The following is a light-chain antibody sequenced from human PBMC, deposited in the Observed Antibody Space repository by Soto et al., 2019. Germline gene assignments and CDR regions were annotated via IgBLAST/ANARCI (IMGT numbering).Light chain of an antibody. Sequence: DVVMTQSPLSLPVTLGQPASISCRSSQSLVYGRGNIYLNWFQQRPGQSPRRLIYYVSNRDSGVPDRFSGGGSGTNFTLKISRVEAEDVGVYYCMQGTHWPFTLGPGTKVDSK. V-gene: IGKV2-30*01. J-gene: IGKJ3*01. CDR3: MQGTHWPFT. CDR1: QSLVYGRGNIY. CDR2: YVS.